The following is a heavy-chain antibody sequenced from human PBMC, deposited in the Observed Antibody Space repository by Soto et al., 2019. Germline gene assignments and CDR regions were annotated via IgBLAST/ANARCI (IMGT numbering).Heavy chain of an antibody. CDR1: GGTFSSYA. J-gene: IGHJ1*01. Sequence: QVQLVQSGAEVKKPGSSVKVSCKASGGTFSSYAISWVRQAPGQGLEWMGGIIPIFGTANYAQKFQGIVTITADESTSTAYMELSSLRSEDTAVYYCARNDGYCSSTSCYRWGYFQHWGQGTLVTVSS. CDR2: IIPIFGTA. D-gene: IGHD2-2*02. CDR3: ARNDGYCSSTSCYRWGYFQH. V-gene: IGHV1-69*01.